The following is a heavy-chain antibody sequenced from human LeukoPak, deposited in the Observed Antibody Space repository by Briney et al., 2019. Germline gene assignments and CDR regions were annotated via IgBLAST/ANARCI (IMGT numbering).Heavy chain of an antibody. V-gene: IGHV3-23*01. J-gene: IGHJ4*02. CDR1: GFTFSTYA. D-gene: IGHD3-22*01. CDR3: AKGYDSSGYYLIDY. Sequence: GGSLRLSCAASGFTFSTYAMSWVRQAPGKGLEWVSAISGSGGSTYYADSVKGRFTISRDNSKNTLYLQMNSLRAEDTAVYYCAKGYDSSGYYLIDYWGQGTLVTVSS. CDR2: ISGSGGST.